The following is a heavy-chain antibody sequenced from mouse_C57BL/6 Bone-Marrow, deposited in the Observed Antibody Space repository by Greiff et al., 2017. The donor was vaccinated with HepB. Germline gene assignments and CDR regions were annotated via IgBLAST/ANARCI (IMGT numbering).Heavy chain of an antibody. CDR1: GYSITSGYY. J-gene: IGHJ2*01. CDR2: ISYDGSN. CDR3: ARGVHYYGSSYGY. D-gene: IGHD1-1*01. V-gene: IGHV3-6*01. Sequence: EVKLQESGPGLVKPSQSLSLTCSVTGYSITSGYYWNWIRQFPGNKLEWMGYISYDGSNNYNPSLKNRISITRDTSKNQFFLKLNSVTTEDTATYYCARGVHYYGSSYGYWGQGTTLTVSS.